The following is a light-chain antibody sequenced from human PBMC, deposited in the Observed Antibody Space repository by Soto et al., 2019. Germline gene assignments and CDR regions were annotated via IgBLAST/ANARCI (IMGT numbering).Light chain of an antibody. CDR3: QQYTQSLWT. CDR2: DVS. Sequence: IVLTQSPGTLSLSPGERATLSCRTSQSVSDNQLAWYQQKPGQAPRLLIYDVSIRATTIPDRFSGSESGTDFTLTIDTLEPEGFAMYYCQQYTQSLWTFGPGTKVDIK. J-gene: IGKJ1*01. V-gene: IGKV3-20*01. CDR1: QSVSDNQ.